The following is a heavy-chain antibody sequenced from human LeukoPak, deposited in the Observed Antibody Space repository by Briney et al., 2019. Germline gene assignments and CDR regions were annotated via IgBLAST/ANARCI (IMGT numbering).Heavy chain of an antibody. Sequence: GESLKISCKGSGYSFTSYWIGWVRQMPGKGLEWMGIIYPGDSDTRYSPSFQGQVTISADKSISTAYLQWSSLKASDTAMYYCARQAPYYLTIEGEDAFDIWGQGTMVTVSS. CDR1: GYSFTSYW. V-gene: IGHV5-51*01. CDR2: IYPGDSDT. CDR3: ARQAPYYLTIEGEDAFDI. D-gene: IGHD3-10*01. J-gene: IGHJ3*02.